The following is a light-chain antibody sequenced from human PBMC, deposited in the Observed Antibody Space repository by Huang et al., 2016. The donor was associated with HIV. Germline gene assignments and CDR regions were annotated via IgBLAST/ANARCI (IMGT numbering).Light chain of an antibody. CDR3: QQYGSSPRT. CDR1: QNIRSSS. J-gene: IGKJ1*01. V-gene: IGKV3-20*01. CDR2: GVA. Sequence: EIVLTQSPGTLSLSPGERATLSCRASQNIRSSSLAWYQQKPGQAPRLLIYGVASRATGIPDRFSGSGSGTDFTLTISRLEPEDFAVYYCQQYGSSPRTFGQGTKVEIK.